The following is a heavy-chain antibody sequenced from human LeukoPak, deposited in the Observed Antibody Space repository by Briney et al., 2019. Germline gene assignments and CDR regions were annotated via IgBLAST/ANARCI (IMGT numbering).Heavy chain of an antibody. D-gene: IGHD2-2*01. CDR1: GRSISSYY. J-gene: IGHJ6*03. V-gene: IGHV4-59*01. CDR2: IYYSGST. CDR3: ASTNKDIVVVPAAPHYYYYYYMDV. Sequence: PSETLSLTCTVSGRSISSYYWSWIRQPPGKGLEWIGYIYYSGSTNYNPSLKSRVTISVDTSKNQFSLKLSSVTAADTAVYYCASTNKDIVVVPAAPHYYYYYYMDVWGKGTTVTVSS.